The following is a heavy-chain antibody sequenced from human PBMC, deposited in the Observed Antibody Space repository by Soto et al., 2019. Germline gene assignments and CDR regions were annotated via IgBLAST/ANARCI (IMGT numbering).Heavy chain of an antibody. CDR3: ARGPNWGYRFDS. CDR1: GGTFSGHA. D-gene: IGHD7-27*01. Sequence: QVQLMQSGAEVKKPGSSVKVSCEASGGTFSGHAISWVRQAPGQGPEWMGGLIPLFGTTQHAQNFQDRLTITADKSTSTAYMELTSLRFEDTAIYYCARGPNWGYRFDSWGQGTLVTVSS. J-gene: IGHJ4*02. CDR2: LIPLFGTT. V-gene: IGHV1-69*06.